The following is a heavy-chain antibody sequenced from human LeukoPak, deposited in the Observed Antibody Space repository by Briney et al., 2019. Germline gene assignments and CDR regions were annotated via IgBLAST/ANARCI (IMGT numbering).Heavy chain of an antibody. V-gene: IGHV1-24*01. D-gene: IGHD3-22*01. CDR2: FDPEDGET. J-gene: IGHJ4*02. CDR1: DSTLTELS. Sequence: ASVKVSCKPSDSTLTELSMNWVRQAPGKGLEGMGGFDPEDGETIYAQKFKGRVTMTEDTSTDTAYMELSSLRSEDTAVYYCATDLSGYYPAPLDYWGQGTLVTVSS. CDR3: ATDLSGYYPAPLDY.